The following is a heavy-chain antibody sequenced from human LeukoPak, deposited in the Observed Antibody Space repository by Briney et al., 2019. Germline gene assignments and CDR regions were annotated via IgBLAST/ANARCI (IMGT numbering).Heavy chain of an antibody. CDR1: GGTFSSYA. J-gene: IGHJ6*03. V-gene: IGHV1-69*05. CDR2: IIPIFGTA. CDR3: ARDGRVRSSWYYYYYMDV. Sequence: SVKVSCKASGGTFSSYAISWVRQAPGQGLEWMVRIIPIFGTAKYAQKFQCRVTITTDESTSTAYMELSSLRSEDTAVYYCARDGRVRSSWYYYYYMDVWGKGTTVTVSS. D-gene: IGHD6-13*01.